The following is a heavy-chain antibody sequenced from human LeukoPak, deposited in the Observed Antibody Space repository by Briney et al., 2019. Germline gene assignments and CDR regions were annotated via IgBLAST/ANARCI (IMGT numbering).Heavy chain of an antibody. Sequence: GGSLRLSCAASGFTFSSYWMSWVRQAPWKGLEWVANIKQDGSEKYYVDSVKGRFTISRDNAKNSLYLQMNSLRAEDTAVYYCARGRSGSGWYFYYYGMDVWGQGTTVTVSS. D-gene: IGHD6-19*01. V-gene: IGHV3-7*01. CDR2: IKQDGSEK. J-gene: IGHJ6*02. CDR3: ARGRSGSGWYFYYYGMDV. CDR1: GFTFSSYW.